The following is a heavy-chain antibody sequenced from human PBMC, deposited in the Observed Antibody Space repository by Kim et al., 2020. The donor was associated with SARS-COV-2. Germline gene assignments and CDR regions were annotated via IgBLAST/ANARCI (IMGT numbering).Heavy chain of an antibody. CDR2: ISWNSGSI. Sequence: GGSLRLSCAASGFTFDDYAMHWVRQAPGKGLEWVSGISWNSGSIGYADSVKGRFTISRDNAKNSLYLQMNSLRAEDTALYYCARGPQGSFDYWGQGTLVTVSS. J-gene: IGHJ4*02. CDR1: GFTFDDYA. CDR3: ARGPQGSFDY. D-gene: IGHD3-16*01. V-gene: IGHV3-9*01.